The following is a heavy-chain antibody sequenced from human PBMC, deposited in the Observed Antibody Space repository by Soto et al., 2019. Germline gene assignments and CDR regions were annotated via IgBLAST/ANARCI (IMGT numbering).Heavy chain of an antibody. V-gene: IGHV3-30-3*01. CDR2: ISYDASNK. CDR3: ARPFSSGWYGDFDY. CDR1: GFAFSSYA. D-gene: IGHD6-19*01. Sequence: GGSLRLSCAASGFAFSSYAMHWVRRAPGKGLEWVAVISYDASNKYYADSVKGRFTISRDNSKKTMYLQMSSLRAEDTAVYYCARPFSSGWYGDFDYWGQGTLVTVSS. J-gene: IGHJ4*02.